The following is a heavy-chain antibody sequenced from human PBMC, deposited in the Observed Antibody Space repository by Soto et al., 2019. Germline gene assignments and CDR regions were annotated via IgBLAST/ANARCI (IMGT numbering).Heavy chain of an antibody. CDR3: ARGRGRSSSGWSWFDP. J-gene: IGHJ5*02. V-gene: IGHV4-4*02. Sequence: SETLSLTCGVSGGTIRSPDWWTWVRQPPGKGLEWIGEIFQSGSTNYTPSLESRVTISVDKSKNQFSLTLTSVTAADTAVYFCARGRGRSSSGWSWFDPWGQGILVTVSS. CDR2: IFQSGST. D-gene: IGHD6-19*01. CDR1: GGTIRSPDW.